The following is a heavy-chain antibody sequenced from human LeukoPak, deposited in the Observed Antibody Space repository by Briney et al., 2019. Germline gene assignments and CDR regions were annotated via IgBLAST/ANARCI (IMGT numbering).Heavy chain of an antibody. CDR3: ARDRTLSYYPLTAILFY. D-gene: IGHD5-18*01. Sequence: GASVKLSCKASGYTFTSSGISWVGQAPGQRLEGMGWIRAYNGNTNYEQTLQGRVTMTTDTSTSTDYMELRSLRSDDTAVYYCARDRTLSYYPLTAILFYWGQGTLVTVSS. J-gene: IGHJ4*02. CDR2: IRAYNGNT. CDR1: GYTFTSSG. V-gene: IGHV1-18*01.